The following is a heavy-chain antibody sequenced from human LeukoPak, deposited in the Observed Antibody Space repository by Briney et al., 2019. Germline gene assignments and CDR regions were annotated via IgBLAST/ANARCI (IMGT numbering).Heavy chain of an antibody. CDR1: GFTFSSYW. V-gene: IGHV3-74*01. D-gene: IGHD6-19*01. CDR3: ASQLYSSGCPGDY. J-gene: IGHJ4*02. CDR2: INSDGSST. Sequence: GGSLRLSCAASGFTFSSYWMHWVRQAPGKGLVWVSRINSDGSSTSYADSVKGRFTISRDNAKNTLYLQMNSLRAEDTAVYYCASQLYSSGCPGDYWGQGTLVTVSS.